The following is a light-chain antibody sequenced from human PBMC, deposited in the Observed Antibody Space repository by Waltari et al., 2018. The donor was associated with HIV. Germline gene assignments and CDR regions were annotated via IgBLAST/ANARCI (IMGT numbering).Light chain of an antibody. CDR2: WAS. CDR3: QQYHSTPFT. V-gene: IGKV4-1*01. Sequence: DIVMTQSPDSLAVSLGERATIHCKSSQSVLYSSNNKNYLIWYQQKPGQPPNLLVYWASTRESGVPDRFSGSGSGTAFTLTISSLQAEDVAVYYCQQYHSTPFTFGPGTKVDIK. J-gene: IGKJ3*01. CDR1: QSVLYSSNNKNY.